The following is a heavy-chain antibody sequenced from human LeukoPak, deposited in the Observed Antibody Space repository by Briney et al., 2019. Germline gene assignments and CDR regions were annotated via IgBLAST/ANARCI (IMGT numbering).Heavy chain of an antibody. CDR2: IRYDGSNK. J-gene: IGHJ4*02. CDR3: AKKVVATVTTSGIFDY. Sequence: GGSLRLSCAASGFTFSSYGMHWVRQAPGKGLEWVAFIRYDGSNKYYADSVKGRFTISRDNSKNTLYLQMNSLRAEDTAVYYCAKKVVATVTTSGIFDYWGQGTLVTVSS. V-gene: IGHV3-30*02. CDR1: GFTFSSYG. D-gene: IGHD4-17*01.